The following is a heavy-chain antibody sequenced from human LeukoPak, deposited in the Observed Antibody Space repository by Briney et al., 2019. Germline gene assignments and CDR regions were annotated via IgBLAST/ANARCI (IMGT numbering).Heavy chain of an antibody. J-gene: IGHJ4*02. CDR3: ARIAALWGSSGYRTEYFDY. V-gene: IGHV4-30-2*01. Sequence: SETLSLTCTVSGGSISSGGYYWSWIRQPPGKGLEWIVYIYHSGSTYYNPSLKSRVTISVDRSKNQFSLKLSSVTAADTAVYYCARIAALWGSSGYRTEYFDYWGQGTLVTVSS. D-gene: IGHD3-22*01. CDR1: GGSISSGGYY. CDR2: IYHSGST.